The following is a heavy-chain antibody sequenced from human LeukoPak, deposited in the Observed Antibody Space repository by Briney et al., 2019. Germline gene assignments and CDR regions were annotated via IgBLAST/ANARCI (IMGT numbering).Heavy chain of an antibody. Sequence: SETLSLTCTVAGDSITSSGVYWGWVRQPPGKGLEWVGCAYYGGDTYSNPSLKSRITISFDTSKNQFSLSLSSVTAADTALYAGLFSSGWPYFYGLGAWGQGTTVTVSS. J-gene: IGHJ6*02. CDR3: LFSSGWPYFYGLGA. CDR2: AYYGGDT. CDR1: GDSITSSGVY. V-gene: IGHV4-39*01. D-gene: IGHD6-19*01.